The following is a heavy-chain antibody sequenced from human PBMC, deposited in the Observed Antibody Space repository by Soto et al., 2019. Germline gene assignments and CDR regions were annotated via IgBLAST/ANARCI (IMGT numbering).Heavy chain of an antibody. Sequence: KTXATLSLTFTVSGASISSGDYFWSWIRQSPGKGLEWIGYIYDSGSSYYNPSLKSRVTMSVDTSKNQFSLKLRSVTAADTAVYYCAREKGYISGPKNFDYWGQGTLVTVSS. CDR3: AREKGYISGPKNFDY. CDR2: IYDSGSS. D-gene: IGHD5-12*01. V-gene: IGHV4-30-4*01. J-gene: IGHJ4*02. CDR1: GASISSGDYF.